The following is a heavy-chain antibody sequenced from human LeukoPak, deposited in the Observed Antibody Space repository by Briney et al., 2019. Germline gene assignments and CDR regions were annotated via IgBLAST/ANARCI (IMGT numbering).Heavy chain of an antibody. J-gene: IGHJ6*02. CDR2: INPSGGST. CDR1: GYTLTELS. D-gene: IGHD2-2*01. Sequence: ASVKVSCKVSGYTLTELSMHWVRQAPGQGLEWMGIINPSGGSTSYAQKFQGRVTMTRDTSTSTVYMELSSLRSEDTAVYYCARMEHCSSTSCYGMDVWGQGTTVTVSS. V-gene: IGHV1-46*01. CDR3: ARMEHCSSTSCYGMDV.